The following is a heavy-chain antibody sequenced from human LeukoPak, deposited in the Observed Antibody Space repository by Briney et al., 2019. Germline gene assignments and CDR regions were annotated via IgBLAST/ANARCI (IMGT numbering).Heavy chain of an antibody. V-gene: IGHV4-38-2*02. Sequence: PSETLSLTCNVSGYSISSGYYWGWIRQPPGKGLQWIGTIYHSGSTNYNPSLKSRVTISVDTSKNQFSLKLSSVTAADTAVYYCARGFYGSGSYSPPYYYMDVWGKGTTVTISS. J-gene: IGHJ6*03. CDR3: ARGFYGSGSYSPPYYYMDV. CDR2: IYHSGST. D-gene: IGHD3-10*01. CDR1: GYSISSGYY.